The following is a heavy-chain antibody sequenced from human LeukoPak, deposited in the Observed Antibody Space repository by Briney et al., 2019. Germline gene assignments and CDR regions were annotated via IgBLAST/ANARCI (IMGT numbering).Heavy chain of an antibody. D-gene: IGHD3-3*01. CDR3: AKGGDFWSGYSTDY. V-gene: IGHV3-23*01. J-gene: IGHJ4*02. CDR1: GFTFSSYA. Sequence: GGSLRLSCAASGFTFSSYAMRWVTRAPGKGLEGVSAIGGSGGSTYYADSVKGRFTISRDNSKNTLYPQRNSLRAEDTAVYYGAKGGDFWSGYSTDYWGQGTLVTVSS. CDR2: IGGSGGST.